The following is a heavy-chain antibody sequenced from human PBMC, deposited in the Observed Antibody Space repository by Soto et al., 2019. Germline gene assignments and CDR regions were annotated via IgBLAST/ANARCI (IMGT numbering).Heavy chain of an antibody. V-gene: IGHV4-4*02. D-gene: IGHD6-13*01. J-gene: IGHJ4*02. CDR1: GGSGISTYW. CDR3: ARGTSSWSWKFDY. Sequence: LETLPLTCAVSGGSGISTYWWSWVRQPPGKGLEWIGEIYHSGSANYNPSLKSRVTISVDKSKNQLSLRLTSVTAADTAVYYCARGTSSWSWKFDYWGQGILVTSPQ. CDR2: IYHSGSA.